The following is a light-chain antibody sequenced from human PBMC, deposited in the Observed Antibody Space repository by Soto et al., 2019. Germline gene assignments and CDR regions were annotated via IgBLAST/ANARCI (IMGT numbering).Light chain of an antibody. CDR2: DAS. J-gene: IGKJ3*01. CDR1: QSVTSY. CDR3: QQYGSSPFT. Sequence: IGLKQSPGTLSLYPGERATLSCRASQSVTSYLAWYQHKPGQAPRLLIYDASNRATGIPARFSGSGSGTDFTLTISRLEPEDFAVYYCQQYGSSPFTFGPGTKVDIK. V-gene: IGKV3-20*01.